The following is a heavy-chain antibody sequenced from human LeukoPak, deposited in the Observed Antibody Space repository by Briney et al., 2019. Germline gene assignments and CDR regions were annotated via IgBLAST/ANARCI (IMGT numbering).Heavy chain of an antibody. CDR1: GGSISSYY. V-gene: IGHV4-59*01. CDR3: ARWYYDSSGYPWFDY. D-gene: IGHD3-22*01. J-gene: IGHJ4*02. Sequence: SETLSLTCTVSGGSISSYYWSWIRQPPGKGLEWIGYIYYSGSTNYNPSLKSRVTISVDTSKNQFSLKLSSVTAADTAVYYCARWYYDSSGYPWFDYWGQGTLVTVSS. CDR2: IYYSGST.